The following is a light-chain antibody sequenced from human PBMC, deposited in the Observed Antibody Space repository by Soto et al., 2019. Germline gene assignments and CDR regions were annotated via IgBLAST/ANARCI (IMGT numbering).Light chain of an antibody. CDR2: EVT. J-gene: IGLJ2*01. Sequence: QSALTQPPSASGSPGQSVTISCTGTSSDVGGYNYVSWYQQHPGKAPKLMIYEVTKRPSGVPDRFSGSKSGNTASLTVSGLQADDEADYYCSSYAGSNYFFGGGTKVTFL. V-gene: IGLV2-8*01. CDR3: SSYAGSNYF. CDR1: SSDVGGYNY.